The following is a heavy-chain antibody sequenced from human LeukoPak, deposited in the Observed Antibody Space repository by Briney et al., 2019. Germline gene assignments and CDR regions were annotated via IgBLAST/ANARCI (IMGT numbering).Heavy chain of an antibody. CDR2: IYYSGST. Sequence: SETLSLTCPVSGYSISSGYYWGWIRQPPGKGLEWIGSIYYSGSTYYNPSLKSRVTISVDTSKNQFSLKLSSVTAADTAVYYCARYAGPGSSYYYYYMDVWGKGTTVTISS. CDR3: ARYAGPGSSYYYYYMDV. D-gene: IGHD3-10*01. CDR1: GYSISSGYY. J-gene: IGHJ6*03. V-gene: IGHV4-38-2*01.